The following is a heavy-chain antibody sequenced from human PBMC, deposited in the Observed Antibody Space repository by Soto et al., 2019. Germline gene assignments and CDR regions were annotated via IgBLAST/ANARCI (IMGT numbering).Heavy chain of an antibody. Sequence: PSETLSLTCTVSGGSVSSASFYWNWIRQPPGKGLEWIGYISYSGSTNYNPSLRSRVTISVDTSKNQFSLRLTSATAADTAVYYCARDSAAAGIVFDYWGQGTLVTVSS. CDR2: ISYSGST. V-gene: IGHV4-61*01. D-gene: IGHD6-13*01. CDR3: ARDSAAAGIVFDY. CDR1: GGSVSSASFY. J-gene: IGHJ4*02.